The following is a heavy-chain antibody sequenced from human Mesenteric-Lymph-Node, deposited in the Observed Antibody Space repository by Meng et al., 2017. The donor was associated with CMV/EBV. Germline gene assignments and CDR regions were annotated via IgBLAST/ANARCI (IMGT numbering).Heavy chain of an antibody. Sequence: SETLSLTCTVSGGSISSDDYYWSWIRQPPGKGLEWIGYIYYSGSTYHNPSLKSRVTILVDPSKNHFSLKLTSVTAADTAVYYCARVDYDFWSGYNYGMDVWGQGTTVTVSS. J-gene: IGHJ6*02. CDR3: ARVDYDFWSGYNYGMDV. V-gene: IGHV4-30-4*08. CDR2: IYYSGST. D-gene: IGHD3-3*01. CDR1: GGSISSDDYY.